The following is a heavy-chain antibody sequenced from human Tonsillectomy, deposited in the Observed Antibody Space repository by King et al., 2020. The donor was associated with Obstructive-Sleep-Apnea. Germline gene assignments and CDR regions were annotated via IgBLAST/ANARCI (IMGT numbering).Heavy chain of an antibody. D-gene: IGHD3-10*01. Sequence: GGGGGGPGGARRLSWAASGCTFRSYGMHWVRPAPGKGREWLAVISYCGSNIDCAESVKCRFTISRDNSKNTLYLQMNSLRAEDTAVYYCAKGGSGSEPFDYWGQGTLVTVSS. CDR1: GCTFRSYG. V-gene: IGHV3-30*18. CDR3: AKGGSGSEPFDY. CDR2: ISYCGSNI. J-gene: IGHJ4*02.